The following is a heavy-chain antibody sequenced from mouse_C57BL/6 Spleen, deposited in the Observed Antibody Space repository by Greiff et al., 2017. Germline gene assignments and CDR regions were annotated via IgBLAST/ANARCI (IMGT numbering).Heavy chain of an antibody. J-gene: IGHJ2*01. CDR1: GYSITSGYY. CDR2: ISYDGSN. Sequence: ESGPGLVKPSQSLSLTCSVTGYSITSGYYWNWIRQFPGNKLEWMGYISYDGSNNYNPSLKNRISITRDTSKNQFFLKLNSVTTEDTATYYCACATDYFDYWGQGTTLTVSS. V-gene: IGHV3-6*01. D-gene: IGHD1-1*01. CDR3: ACATDYFDY.